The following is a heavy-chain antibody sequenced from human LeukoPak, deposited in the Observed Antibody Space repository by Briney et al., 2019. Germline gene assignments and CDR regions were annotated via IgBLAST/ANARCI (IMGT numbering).Heavy chain of an antibody. V-gene: IGHV3-21*01. CDR3: AKGRRAPLVGTITKSWIDY. Sequence: GGSLRLSCAASGFTFSSYSMNWVRQAPGKGLEWVSSISSRSGYIYYADSVKGRFTISRDNAKNSLYLQMNSLRAEDTAVYYCAKGRRAPLVGTITKSWIDYWGQGTLVTVSS. D-gene: IGHD1-7*01. J-gene: IGHJ4*02. CDR2: ISSRSGYI. CDR1: GFTFSSYS.